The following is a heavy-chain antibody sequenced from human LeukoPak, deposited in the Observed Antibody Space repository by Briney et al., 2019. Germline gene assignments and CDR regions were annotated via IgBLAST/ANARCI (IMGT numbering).Heavy chain of an antibody. Sequence: QPGGSLRLSCAASGFTVSSNYMSWLRQAPGKGLEWVTDIYSGGSTYYADSVKGRFTISRDNSKNTLYLQMISLRAEDTAVYYCASAAVVVPAARYYYYYGMDVWGQGTTVTVSS. CDR1: GFTVSSNY. CDR3: ASAAVVVPAARYYYYYGMDV. J-gene: IGHJ6*02. V-gene: IGHV3-66*01. CDR2: IYSGGST. D-gene: IGHD2-2*01.